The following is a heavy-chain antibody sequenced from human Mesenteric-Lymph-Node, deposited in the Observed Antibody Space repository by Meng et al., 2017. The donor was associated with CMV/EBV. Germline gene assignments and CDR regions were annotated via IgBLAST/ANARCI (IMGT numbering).Heavy chain of an antibody. Sequence: GESLKISCAASGFTFSSYSMNWVRQAPGKGLEWVSSISSSSSYIYYADSVKGRFTISRDNAKNSLYLQMNSLRAEDTAVYYCAREGGGYCSSTSCYPSFDYWGQGTLVTVSS. CDR2: ISSSSSYI. CDR3: AREGGGYCSSTSCYPSFDY. J-gene: IGHJ4*02. D-gene: IGHD2-2*01. CDR1: GFTFSSYS. V-gene: IGHV3-21*01.